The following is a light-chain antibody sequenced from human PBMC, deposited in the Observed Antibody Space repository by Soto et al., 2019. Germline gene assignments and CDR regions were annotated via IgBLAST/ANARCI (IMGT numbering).Light chain of an antibody. J-gene: IGKJ1*01. Sequence: DIQMTQSPSSLSSSLGDRVTITCRASQSISSYLNWYQQKPGKAPKLLIYAASSLQSGVPSRFSGSGSETDGTLTISSLQTEDFATYACQQRYTTPWTFGQGTKVDIK. CDR2: AAS. CDR3: QQRYTTPWT. CDR1: QSISSY. V-gene: IGKV1-39*01.